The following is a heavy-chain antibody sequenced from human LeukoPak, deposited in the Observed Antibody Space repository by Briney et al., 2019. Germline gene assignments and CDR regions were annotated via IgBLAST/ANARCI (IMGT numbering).Heavy chain of an antibody. CDR3: AKPYYYASGSYDY. D-gene: IGHD3-10*01. V-gene: IGHV3-23*01. CDR1: GFTFSSYW. J-gene: IGHJ4*02. CDR2: ISGSGGST. Sequence: GGSLRLSCAASGFTFSSYWMSWVRQAPGKGLEWVSVISGSGGSTYYADSVKGRFTISRDNSKNTLFLQMNSLRAEDTAVYYCAKPYYYASGSYDYWGQGTLVTVSS.